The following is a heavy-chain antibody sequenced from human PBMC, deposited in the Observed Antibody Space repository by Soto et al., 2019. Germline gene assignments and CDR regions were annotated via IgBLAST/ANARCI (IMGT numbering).Heavy chain of an antibody. CDR3: ARGPAGDKVDY. D-gene: IGHD7-27*01. V-gene: IGHV4-30-4*01. CDR2: IYHGGST. J-gene: IGHJ4*02. Sequence: QVQLQESGPGLVRPSQTLSLTCTVSGDSISSGDSCWSWIRQPPDKGLEWIGHIYHGGSTYNNPSLKGRVTISVALSKTQFPPKLSSGSSADTAVSYWARGPAGDKVDYWGEGTLVTVSS. CDR1: GDSISSGDSC.